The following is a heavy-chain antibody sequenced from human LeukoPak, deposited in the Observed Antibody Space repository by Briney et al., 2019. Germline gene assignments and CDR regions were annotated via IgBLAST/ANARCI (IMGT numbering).Heavy chain of an antibody. CDR3: ARPVGGYCSSTSCYYNWFDP. V-gene: IGHV3-30-3*01. J-gene: IGHJ5*02. D-gene: IGHD2-2*01. CDR1: GFTFSSYA. CDR2: ISYDGSNK. Sequence: GGPLRLSCAASGFTFSSYAMHWVRQAPGKGLEWVAVISYDGSNKYYADSVKGRFTISRDNSKNTLYLQMNSLRAEDTAVYYCARPVGGYCSSTSCYYNWFDPWGQGTLVTVSS.